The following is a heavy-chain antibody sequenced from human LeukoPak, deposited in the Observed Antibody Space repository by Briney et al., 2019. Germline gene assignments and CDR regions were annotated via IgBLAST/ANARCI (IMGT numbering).Heavy chain of an antibody. J-gene: IGHJ4*02. CDR3: ARSRYSSGTYYFDY. CDR2: LYYSGST. Sequence: SETLSLTCTVSGGSISSSSYYWGWIRQPPGTGLEWIGSLYYSGSTYYNPSLKSRVTISVDTSKNQFSLKLSSVTAADTAVYYCARSRYSSGTYYFDYWGQGTLVTVSS. V-gene: IGHV4-39*01. D-gene: IGHD3-10*01. CDR1: GGSISSSSYY.